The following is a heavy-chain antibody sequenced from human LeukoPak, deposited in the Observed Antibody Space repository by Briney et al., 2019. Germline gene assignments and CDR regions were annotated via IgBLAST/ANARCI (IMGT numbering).Heavy chain of an antibody. CDR1: GYTFTGYY. D-gene: IGHD4-17*01. V-gene: IGHV1-2*02. Sequence: ASVKVSCKASGYTFTGYYMHWVRQAPGQGLEWIGWINPNSGGTNYAQKFQGRVTMTRDTSISTAYMELSRLRSDDTAVYYCARPYGDYVGYFQHWGQGTLVTVSS. CDR2: INPNSGGT. CDR3: ARPYGDYVGYFQH. J-gene: IGHJ1*01.